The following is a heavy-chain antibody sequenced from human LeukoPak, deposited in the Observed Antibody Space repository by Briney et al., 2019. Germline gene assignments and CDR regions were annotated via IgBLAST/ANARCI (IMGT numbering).Heavy chain of an antibody. CDR3: ARATTDFWSGLGSGYFDY. Sequence: SETLSLTCTVSGGSMSPYHWGWIRQPPGKGLEWIGYIYYSGSTNYNPSLKSRVTISVDTSKNQFSLKLSSVTAADTAVYYCARATTDFWSGLGSGYFDYWGQGTLVTVSS. CDR1: GGSMSPYH. D-gene: IGHD3-3*01. V-gene: IGHV4-59*01. J-gene: IGHJ4*02. CDR2: IYYSGST.